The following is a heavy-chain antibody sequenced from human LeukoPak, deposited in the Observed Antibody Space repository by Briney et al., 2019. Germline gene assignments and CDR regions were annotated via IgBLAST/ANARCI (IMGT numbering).Heavy chain of an antibody. D-gene: IGHD5-12*01. CDR2: IYPGDSDT. V-gene: IGHV5-51*01. CDR1: GYSFTNYW. CDR3: ARQESGYDYVAPAFDI. J-gene: IGHJ3*02. Sequence: GESLKISCKGSGYSFTNYWIAWVRQLPGKGLEWMGIIYPGDSDTRYSPSFQGQVTISADKSISTAYLQWSSLKASDTAMYYCARQESGYDYVAPAFDIWGQGTMVTVSS.